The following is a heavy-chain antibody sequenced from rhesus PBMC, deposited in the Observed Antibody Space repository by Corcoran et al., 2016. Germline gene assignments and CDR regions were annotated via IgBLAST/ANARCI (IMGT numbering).Heavy chain of an antibody. Sequence: EVQLVETGGGLVQPGGSLRLSCAASGFTFSTYAMQWVRQAPGKGLEWISVINSGWGTTYYADSVKGRFTISRDNSKNTLSLQMNSLRAEDTAVYYCAKGQYLDWGGLDYWGQGVLVTVSS. D-gene: IGHD3-3*01. V-gene: IGHV3-103*01. CDR1: GFTFSTYA. CDR3: AKGQYLDWGGLDY. J-gene: IGHJ4*01. CDR2: INSGWGTT.